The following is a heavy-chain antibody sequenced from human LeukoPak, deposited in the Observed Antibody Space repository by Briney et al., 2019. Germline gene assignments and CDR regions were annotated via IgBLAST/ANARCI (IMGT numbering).Heavy chain of an antibody. Sequence: PGKSLRLSCAASGFTFSTYTMHWVRQAPGKGLEWVAVISYDGSNKYYADSVKGRFTISRDNSKNTVYLQMNSLRAEDTAVYYCAKDLLAVATSWFDPWGQGTLVTVSS. CDR3: AKDLLAVATSWFDP. CDR1: GFTFSTYT. J-gene: IGHJ5*02. CDR2: ISYDGSNK. V-gene: IGHV3-30-3*01. D-gene: IGHD6-19*01.